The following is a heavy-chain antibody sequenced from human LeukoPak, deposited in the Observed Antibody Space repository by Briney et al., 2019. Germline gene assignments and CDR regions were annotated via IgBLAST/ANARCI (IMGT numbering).Heavy chain of an antibody. CDR3: SKDYTYFNDSSGYPPYFQH. Sequence: GGSLRLSCAASGFTFSSYAMSWVRQAPGEGLEWVSAISGSSGSTYYADSVKGRFTISRDNSKKTLYLQMNSLRAEDTPVYYSSKDYTYFNDSSGYPPYFQHWGQGTLVTVSS. J-gene: IGHJ1*01. D-gene: IGHD3-22*01. CDR2: ISGSSGST. V-gene: IGHV3-23*01. CDR1: GFTFSSYA.